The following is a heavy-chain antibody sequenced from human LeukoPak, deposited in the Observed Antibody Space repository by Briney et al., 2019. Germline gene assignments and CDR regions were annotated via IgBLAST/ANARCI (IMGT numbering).Heavy chain of an antibody. CDR2: IKHSGST. J-gene: IGHJ4*02. Sequence: SETLSLTCAVYGGSFSGYYWSWIRQPPGKGLEWIGEIKHSGSTNYNPSLKSRVTISVDTSNTQFSPNLSSVTCADSTVYYGARAIYYYSSGAVLDNWGQGTLVTVSS. CDR1: GGSFSGYY. D-gene: IGHD3-22*01. V-gene: IGHV4-34*01. CDR3: ARAIYYYSSGAVLDN.